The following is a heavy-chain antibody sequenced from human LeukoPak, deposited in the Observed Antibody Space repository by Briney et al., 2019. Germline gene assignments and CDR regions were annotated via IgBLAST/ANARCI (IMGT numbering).Heavy chain of an antibody. D-gene: IGHD3-22*01. CDR1: GYTFTGYY. CDR2: INPNSGGT. CDR3: ARDYYDSSGYYYVLDY. V-gene: IGHV1-2*02. J-gene: IGHJ4*02. Sequence: ASVKVSCKASGYTFTGYYVHWVRQAPGQGLEWMGWINPNSGGTNYAQKFQGRVTMTRDTSISTAYMELSRLRSDDTAVYYCARDYYDSSGYYYVLDYWGQGTLVTVSS.